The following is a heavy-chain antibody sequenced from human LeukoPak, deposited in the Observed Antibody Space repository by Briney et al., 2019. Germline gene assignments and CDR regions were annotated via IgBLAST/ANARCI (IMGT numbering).Heavy chain of an antibody. Sequence: GASVKVSCKASGGTFSSYAISWVRQAPGQGLEWMGGIIPIFGTANYAQKFQGRVTITTDESTSTAYMELSSLRSEDTAVYYCARDFYGSGYYYYYMDVWGKGTTVTVSS. V-gene: IGHV1-69*05. CDR1: GGTFSSYA. CDR2: IIPIFGTA. D-gene: IGHD3-10*01. CDR3: ARDFYGSGYYYYYMDV. J-gene: IGHJ6*03.